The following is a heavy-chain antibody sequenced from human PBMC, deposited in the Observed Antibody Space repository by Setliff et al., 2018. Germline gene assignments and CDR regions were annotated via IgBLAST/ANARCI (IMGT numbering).Heavy chain of an antibody. D-gene: IGHD1-7*01. V-gene: IGHV3-23*01. CDR2: ISGSGGAT. CDR3: AKYPSNSVYNYFDP. J-gene: IGHJ5*02. Sequence: GESLKLSCAASGFTFSSYAMTWVRQAPGKGLEWVSGISGSGGATYYAASVKGRFSISRDNSKNTLSLQMNSLRAEDTAIYYCAKYPSNSVYNYFDPWGQGTLVTVS. CDR1: GFTFSSYA.